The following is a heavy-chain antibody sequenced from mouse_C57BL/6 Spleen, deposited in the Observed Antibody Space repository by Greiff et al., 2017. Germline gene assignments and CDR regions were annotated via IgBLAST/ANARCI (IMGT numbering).Heavy chain of an antibody. CDR2: IWSDGST. J-gene: IGHJ4*01. Sequence: VKLMESGPGLVAPSQSLSITCPVSGFSLPSYVVPWVRQPPGKGLEWLVVIWSDGSTTYNSALKSRLSISKDNSKSQVFLKMNSLQTDDTAMYYCARQVYYSNYDYAMDYWGQGTSVTVSS. D-gene: IGHD2-5*01. CDR1: GFSLPSYV. CDR3: ARQVYYSNYDYAMDY. V-gene: IGHV2-6-1*01.